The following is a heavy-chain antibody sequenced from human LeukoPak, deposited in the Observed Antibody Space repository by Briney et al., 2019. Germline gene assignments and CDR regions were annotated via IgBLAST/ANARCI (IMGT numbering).Heavy chain of an antibody. CDR2: ISAYNGNT. CDR3: ARLSIFGVVIHHYFDY. V-gene: IGHV1-18*01. D-gene: IGHD3-3*01. J-gene: IGHJ4*02. CDR1: GYTFTSYG. Sequence: ASVKVSCKASGYTFTSYGISWVRQAPGQGLEWMGWISAYNGNTNYAQKLQGRVTMTTDTSTNTAYMELRSLRSDDTAVYYCARLSIFGVVIHHYFDYWGQGTLVTVSS.